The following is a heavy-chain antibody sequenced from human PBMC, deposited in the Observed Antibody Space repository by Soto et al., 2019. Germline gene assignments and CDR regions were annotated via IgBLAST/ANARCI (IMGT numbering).Heavy chain of an antibody. CDR2: INPSGGGT. Sequence: ASVKVSCKASGYTFTSYYIHWVRQAPGQGPEWMGIINPSGGGTSYAQKFQGRVTMTRDTSTSTVYMELSGLRSEDTAVYYCTRDFQQLSPFDYWGQGTLVTVSS. CDR3: TRDFQQLSPFDY. CDR1: GYTFTSYY. V-gene: IGHV1-46*01. J-gene: IGHJ4*02. D-gene: IGHD6-13*01.